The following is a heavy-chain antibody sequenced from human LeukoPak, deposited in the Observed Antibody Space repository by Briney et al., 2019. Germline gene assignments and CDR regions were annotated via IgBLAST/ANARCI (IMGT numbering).Heavy chain of an antibody. CDR2: ISGYNGDT. Sequence: ASMKVSCRTSGYTFTSHGITWVRQAPGQGLEWMGWISGYNGDTIYAQKFQGRVTMTTETSTSTAYMEAWSLRSDDTAVYYCARDPSNTSGRFWYLDVWGRGTLVTVSA. V-gene: IGHV1-18*01. D-gene: IGHD6-19*01. CDR3: ARDPSNTSGRFWYLDV. J-gene: IGHJ2*01. CDR1: GYTFTSHG.